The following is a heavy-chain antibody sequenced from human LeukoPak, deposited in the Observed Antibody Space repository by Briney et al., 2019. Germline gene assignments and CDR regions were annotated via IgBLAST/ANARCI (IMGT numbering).Heavy chain of an antibody. V-gene: IGHV4-39*07. CDR2: IYYSGST. J-gene: IGHJ3*02. CDR3: ARTAGVRWYTKSPVVAFDI. Sequence: SETLSLTCTVSGGSISSSSYYWGWIRQPPGKGLEWIGSIYYSGSTNYNPSLKSRVTISVDTSKNQFSLKLSSVTAADTAVYYCARTAGVRWYTKSPVVAFDIWGQGTMVTVSS. D-gene: IGHD4-23*01. CDR1: GGSISSSSYY.